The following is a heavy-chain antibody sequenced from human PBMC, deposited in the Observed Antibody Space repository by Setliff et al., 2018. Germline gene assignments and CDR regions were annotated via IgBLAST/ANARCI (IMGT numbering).Heavy chain of an antibody. CDR1: GYSIRSGYY. Sequence: PSETLSLTCGVSGYSIRSGYYWGWVRQPPGKGLEWIGSIYHSGSSYYNSSLRSRVTISVDTSKNQFSLILRSVTAADTAVYYCARTTGSTHNWLDPWGPGTLVTVSS. D-gene: IGHD1-1*01. V-gene: IGHV4-38-2*01. CDR2: IYHSGSS. J-gene: IGHJ5*02. CDR3: ARTTGSTHNWLDP.